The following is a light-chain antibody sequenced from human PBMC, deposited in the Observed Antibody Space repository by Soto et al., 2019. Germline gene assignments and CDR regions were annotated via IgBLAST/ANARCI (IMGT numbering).Light chain of an antibody. CDR1: SSDVGGYNS. J-gene: IGLJ2*01. CDR2: DVS. Sequence: QSALTQPRSVSGSPGQSVTISCTGSSSDVGGYNSVSWYQQHPDKAPKLMIYDVSKRPSGVPDRFPGSKSGNTASLTISGLQAEDEADYYCCSYAGSYTLVFGGGTKLTVL. V-gene: IGLV2-11*01. CDR3: CSYAGSYTLV.